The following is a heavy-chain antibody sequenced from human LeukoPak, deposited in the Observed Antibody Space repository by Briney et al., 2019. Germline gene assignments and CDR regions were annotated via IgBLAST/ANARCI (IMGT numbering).Heavy chain of an antibody. CDR2: IYHSGST. D-gene: IGHD5-24*01. CDR1: GYSISSGYY. V-gene: IGHV4-38-2*02. Sequence: SETLSLTCTVSGYSISSGYYWGWIRQPPGKGLEWIGSIYHSGSTYYNPSLKSRVTISVDTSKNQFSLKLSSVTAADTAVYYCATRRRRWLQSSAFDYWGQGTLVTVSS. CDR3: ATRRRRWLQSSAFDY. J-gene: IGHJ4*02.